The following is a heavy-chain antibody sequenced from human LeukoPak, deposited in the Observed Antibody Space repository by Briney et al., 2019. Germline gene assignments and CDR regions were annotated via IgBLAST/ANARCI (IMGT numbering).Heavy chain of an antibody. CDR3: AKDQVPAAPAAEYFQH. CDR1: GFTFSSYA. Sequence: PGGSLRLSCAASGFTFSSYAMSWVRQAPGKGLEWVSAISGSGGSTYYADSVKGRFTISRDNSKNTLYLQMNSLRAEDTAVYDCAKDQVPAAPAAEYFQHWGQGTLVTVSS. J-gene: IGHJ1*01. CDR2: ISGSGGST. D-gene: IGHD2-2*01. V-gene: IGHV3-23*01.